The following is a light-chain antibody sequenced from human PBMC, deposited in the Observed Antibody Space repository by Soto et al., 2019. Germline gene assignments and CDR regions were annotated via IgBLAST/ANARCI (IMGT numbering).Light chain of an antibody. J-gene: IGLJ2*01. CDR1: SSDVGGYNY. CDR3: SSYTSSSTVV. V-gene: IGLV2-14*01. CDR2: EVS. Sequence: QFALTQPASVSGSPGQSITISCTRTSSDVGGYNYVSWYQQHPGKAPKLMIYEVSNRPSGVSNRFSGSKSGNTASLTISGLQAEDEADYYCSSYTSSSTVVFGGGTKLTVL.